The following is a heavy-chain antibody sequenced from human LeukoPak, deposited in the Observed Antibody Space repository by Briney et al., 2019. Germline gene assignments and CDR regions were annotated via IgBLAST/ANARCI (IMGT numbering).Heavy chain of an antibody. CDR1: GYTFTNYY. J-gene: IGHJ4*02. Sequence: GASVKVSCKASGYTFTNYYVHWVRQAPGQGLEWMGRINPNSGGTNYAQKFQGRVTMTRDTSISTTYMELSRLRSEDTAVYYCARVDVDDPWNGQGDEAFDYWGQGTLVTVSS. CDR3: ARVDVDDPWNGQGDEAFDY. CDR2: INPNSGGT. D-gene: IGHD3-3*01. V-gene: IGHV1-2*06.